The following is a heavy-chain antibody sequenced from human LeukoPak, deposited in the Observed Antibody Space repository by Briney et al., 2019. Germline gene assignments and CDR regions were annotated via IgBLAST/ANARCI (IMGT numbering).Heavy chain of an antibody. D-gene: IGHD4-17*01. CDR3: ARVDRVTTVTTFDY. V-gene: IGHV1-18*01. J-gene: IGHJ4*02. CDR1: GYTFTSYG. CDR2: ISAYNGNT. Sequence: GASVKVSCTASGYTFTSYGISWVRQAPGQGLEWMGWISAYNGNTNYAQKLQGRVTMTTDTSTSTAYMELRSLRSDDTAVYYCARVDRVTTVTTFDYWGQGTLVTVSS.